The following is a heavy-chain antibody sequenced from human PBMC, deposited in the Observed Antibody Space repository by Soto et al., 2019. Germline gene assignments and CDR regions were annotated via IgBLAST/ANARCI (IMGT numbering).Heavy chain of an antibody. D-gene: IGHD1-20*01. CDR2: IIPIFGTA. CDR3: ARVTEYNWFDP. V-gene: IGHV1-69*13. J-gene: IGHJ5*02. Sequence: GASVKVSCKASGGTFSSYAISWVRQAPGQGLEWMGGIIPIFGTANYAQKFQGRVTITADESTSTAYMELNSLRSEDTAVCYCARVTEYNWFDPWGQGTLVTVSS. CDR1: GGTFSSYA.